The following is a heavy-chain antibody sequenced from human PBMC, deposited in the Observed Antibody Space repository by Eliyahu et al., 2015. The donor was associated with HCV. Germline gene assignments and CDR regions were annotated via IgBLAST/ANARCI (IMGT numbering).Heavy chain of an antibody. V-gene: IGHV3-9*01. D-gene: IGHD6-6*01. CDR1: GFPFDDYA. CDR3: AKDTAPSIAAPGGHTDY. Sequence: EVQLVESGGGLVQPGRSLRLSCAASGFPFDDYAMHWVRQAPGKGLEWVSGISWNSGSIGYADSVKGRFTISRDNAKNSLYLQMNSLRAEDTALYYCAKDTAPSIAAPGGHTDYWGQGTLVTVSS. J-gene: IGHJ4*02. CDR2: ISWNSGSI.